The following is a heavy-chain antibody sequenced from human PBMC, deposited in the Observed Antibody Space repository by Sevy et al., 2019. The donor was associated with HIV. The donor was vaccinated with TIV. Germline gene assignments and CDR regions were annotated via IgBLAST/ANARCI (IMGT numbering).Heavy chain of an antibody. CDR3: ARGLAAAVDDYYYYMDV. D-gene: IGHD6-13*01. Sequence: GGSLRLPCAASGFTFSSYWMSWVRQAPGKGLEWVANIKQDGSEKYYVDSVKGRFTISRDNAKNSLYLQMNSLRAEDTAVYYCARGLAAAVDDYYYYMDVWGKGTTVTVSS. J-gene: IGHJ6*03. CDR2: IKQDGSEK. CDR1: GFTFSSYW. V-gene: IGHV3-7*03.